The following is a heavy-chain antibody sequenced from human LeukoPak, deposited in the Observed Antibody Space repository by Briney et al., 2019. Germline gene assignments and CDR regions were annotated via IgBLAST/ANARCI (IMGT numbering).Heavy chain of an antibody. Sequence: GGSLRLSCAASGFTFSSYAMSWVRQAPGKGLEWVSAISGSGGSTYYADSVKGRFTISRDNSKNALYLQMNSLRAEDTAVYYCARDTGCSSTSCYAGGLDYWGQGTLVTVSS. V-gene: IGHV3-23*01. J-gene: IGHJ4*02. CDR1: GFTFSSYA. CDR2: ISGSGGST. CDR3: ARDTGCSSTSCYAGGLDY. D-gene: IGHD2-2*01.